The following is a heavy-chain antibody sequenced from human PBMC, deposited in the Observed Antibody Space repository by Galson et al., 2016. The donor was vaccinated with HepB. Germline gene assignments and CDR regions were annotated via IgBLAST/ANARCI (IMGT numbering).Heavy chain of an antibody. CDR1: GDSVSSRNW. D-gene: IGHD2/OR15-2a*01. Sequence: SETLSLTCVVSGDSVSSRNWWSWVRQTPGKGLEWIGEIYNSGKTNYNPSLKSRVSISLAKSKNPFSLRLSSVTAAATAIYYCARDGMEYCDSSNCYSGWFAPWGQGILVTVSS. V-gene: IGHV4-4*02. J-gene: IGHJ5*02. CDR2: IYNSGKT. CDR3: ARDGMEYCDSSNCYSGWFAP.